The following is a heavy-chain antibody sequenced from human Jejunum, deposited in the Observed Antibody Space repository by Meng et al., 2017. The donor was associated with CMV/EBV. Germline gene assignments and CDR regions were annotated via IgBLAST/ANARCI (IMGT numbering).Heavy chain of an antibody. J-gene: IGHJ4*02. V-gene: IGHV3-15*01. CDR1: GVIFIDAW. CDR3: VRERDLIGD. Sequence: EEELVWAWGGLVRTGGSLGISCGTSGVIFIDAWMSWVRQAPGKGLDWVGRIYSKSNGGTKLYPAPVKGSFTVSRDDSKNTLYLQMDSLTIEATAVYYCVRERDLIGDWGQGTLVTVSS. D-gene: IGHD2-8*01. CDR2: IYSKSNGGTK.